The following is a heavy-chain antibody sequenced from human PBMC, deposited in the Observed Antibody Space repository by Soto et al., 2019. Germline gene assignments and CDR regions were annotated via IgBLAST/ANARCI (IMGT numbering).Heavy chain of an antibody. D-gene: IGHD4-17*01. CDR2: INPSGGST. CDR1: GYTFTMYY. J-gene: IGHJ4*02. V-gene: IGHV1-46*01. Sequence: ASVKVSCKASGYTFTMYYMHCVLQSPGQGLEWMGIINPSGGSTSYAQKFQGRVTMTRDTSTSTVYMELSSLRSEDTAVYYCARVPDKHYGDYFDYWGQGTLVTVSS. CDR3: ARVPDKHYGDYFDY.